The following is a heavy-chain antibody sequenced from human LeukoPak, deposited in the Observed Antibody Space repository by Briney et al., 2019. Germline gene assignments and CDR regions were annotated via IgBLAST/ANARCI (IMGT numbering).Heavy chain of an antibody. V-gene: IGHV3-9*01. D-gene: IGHD5-12*01. CDR1: GFTFDDYA. Sequence: GGSLRLSCAASGFTFDDYAMHWVRQAPGKGLEWVSGISWNSGSIGYADSVKGRLTISRDNAKNSLYLQMNSLRAEDTALYYCAKVLGGGYNAFDYWGQGTLVTVSS. J-gene: IGHJ4*02. CDR3: AKVLGGGYNAFDY. CDR2: ISWNSGSI.